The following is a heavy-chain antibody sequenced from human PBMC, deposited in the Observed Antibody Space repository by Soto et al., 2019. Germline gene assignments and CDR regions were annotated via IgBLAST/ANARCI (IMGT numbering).Heavy chain of an antibody. V-gene: IGHV3-33*01. J-gene: IGHJ5*02. D-gene: IGHD5-12*01. Sequence: QVLLVESGGGVVQPGRSLRLSCAASGFTFSSYGMHWVRQAPGKGLEWVAVIYYDGSNKYYADSVKGRFTISRDNSKSMLYLQMKSLRAEDTAVYYCARGHGVATTMGWFDPWGQGTPVTVSS. CDR3: ARGHGVATTMGWFDP. CDR1: GFTFSSYG. CDR2: IYYDGSNK.